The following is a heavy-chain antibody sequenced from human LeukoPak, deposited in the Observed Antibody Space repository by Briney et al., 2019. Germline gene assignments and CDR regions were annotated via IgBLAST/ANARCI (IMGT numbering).Heavy chain of an antibody. Sequence: PGGSLRLSCAASRFTFSSYAMHWVRQAPGKGLEYVSAISSNGGSTYYANSVKGRFTISRDNSKNTLYLQMNSLRAEDTAVYYCAKDFWSGYYPNYWGQGTLVTVSS. J-gene: IGHJ4*02. CDR2: ISSNGGST. V-gene: IGHV3-64*01. CDR1: RFTFSSYA. CDR3: AKDFWSGYYPNY. D-gene: IGHD3-3*01.